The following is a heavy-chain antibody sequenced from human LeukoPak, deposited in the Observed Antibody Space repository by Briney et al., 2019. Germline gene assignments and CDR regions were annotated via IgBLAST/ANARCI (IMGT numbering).Heavy chain of an antibody. V-gene: IGHV1-69*01. Sequence: ASVKVSCKASGGTFSSYAISWVRQAPGQGLEWMGGIIPIFGTANYAQKFQGRVTITADESTSTAYMELSSLRSEDTAVYYCARDVPSGYYDILTGYYDYWGQGALVTVSS. CDR2: IIPIFGTA. J-gene: IGHJ4*02. CDR3: ARDVPSGYYDILTGYYDY. D-gene: IGHD3-9*01. CDR1: GGTFSSYA.